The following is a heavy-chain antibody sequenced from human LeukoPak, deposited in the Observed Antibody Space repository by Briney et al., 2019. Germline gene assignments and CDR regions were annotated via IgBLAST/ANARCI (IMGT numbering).Heavy chain of an antibody. CDR1: GFTFSSYA. D-gene: IGHD6-25*01. J-gene: IGHJ5*02. CDR2: ISGSGGRT. CDR3: AKDGGSGHGFDP. Sequence: TGGSLRLSCAASGFTFSSYAMSWVRQAPGKGLEWVSGISGSGGRTYYADSVKGRFTVSRDNSKNTLYLQMSTLRAEDTAVYYCAKDGGSGHGFDPWGQGTLVTVSS. V-gene: IGHV3-23*01.